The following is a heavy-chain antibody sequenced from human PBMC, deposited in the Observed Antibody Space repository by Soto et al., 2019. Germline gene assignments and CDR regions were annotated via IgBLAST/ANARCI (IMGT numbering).Heavy chain of an antibody. CDR1: GGTFSSYA. CDR2: IIPFIGTA. Sequence: QVQLVQSGAEVKKPGSSVTVSCKASGGTFSSYAISWVRQAPGQGLEWMGRIIPFIGTANYAQKFQGRVTITADESTSTAYMELTSLRSEDTAVYYCAXXXXTTVPASYYYGMDVWGQGTTVTVSS. CDR3: AXXXXTTVPASYYYGMDV. D-gene: IGHD4-4*01. J-gene: IGHJ6*02. V-gene: IGHV1-69*18.